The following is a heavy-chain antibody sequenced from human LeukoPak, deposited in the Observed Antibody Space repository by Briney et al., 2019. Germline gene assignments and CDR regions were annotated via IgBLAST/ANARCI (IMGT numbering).Heavy chain of an antibody. CDR2: ISSSSSYI. CDR3: ARALLRTRDAFDI. CDR1: GFSFSRYS. Sequence: PGGCLRVSCAASGFSFSRYSMSWVRQALGKGLGWVSSISSSSSYIYYADSVKSRFTISRDNAKNSLYLQMNSLRAEDTAVYYCARALLRTRDAFDIWGQGTMVTVSS. D-gene: IGHD4/OR15-4a*01. J-gene: IGHJ3*02. V-gene: IGHV3-21*01.